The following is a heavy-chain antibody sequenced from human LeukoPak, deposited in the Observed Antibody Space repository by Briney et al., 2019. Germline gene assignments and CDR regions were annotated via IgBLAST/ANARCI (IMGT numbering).Heavy chain of an antibody. Sequence: ASVKVSCKASGYTFTGYYMHWVRQAPGQGLEWMGWINPNSGGTNYAQKFQGRATMTRDTSISTAYMELSRLRSDDTAVYYCARGIRSGSYRYYFDYWGQGTLVTVSS. V-gene: IGHV1-2*02. J-gene: IGHJ4*02. CDR3: ARGIRSGSYRYYFDY. CDR1: GYTFTGYY. CDR2: INPNSGGT. D-gene: IGHD1-26*01.